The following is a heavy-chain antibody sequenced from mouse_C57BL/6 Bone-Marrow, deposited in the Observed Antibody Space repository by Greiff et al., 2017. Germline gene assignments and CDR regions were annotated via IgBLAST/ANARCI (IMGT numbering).Heavy chain of an antibody. V-gene: IGHV1-82*01. Sequence: QVQLQQSGPELVKPGASVKISCKASGYAFSSSWMNWVKQRPGKGLEWIGRIYPGDGDTNYNGKFKGKATLTADKSSSTAYMQLSSLTSEGSAVCFCARSLRCAYWGQGALVTVSA. CDR1: GYAFSSSW. CDR3: ARSLRCAY. CDR2: IYPGDGDT. J-gene: IGHJ3*01. D-gene: IGHD2-12*01.